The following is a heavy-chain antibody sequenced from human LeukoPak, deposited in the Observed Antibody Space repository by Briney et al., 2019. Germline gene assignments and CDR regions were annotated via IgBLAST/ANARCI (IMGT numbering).Heavy chain of an antibody. D-gene: IGHD6-13*01. CDR1: GGSISSYY. Sequence: SETLSLTCTVSGGSISSYYWSWIRQPPGKGLEWIGYIYYSGSTNYNPSLKSRVTISVDTSKNQFSLKLSSVTAADTAVYYCARRGPSYLGAQNPHGYSSSWWGRDWFDPWGQGTLVTVSS. V-gene: IGHV4-59*08. CDR3: ARRGPSYLGAQNPHGYSSSWWGRDWFDP. CDR2: IYYSGST. J-gene: IGHJ5*02.